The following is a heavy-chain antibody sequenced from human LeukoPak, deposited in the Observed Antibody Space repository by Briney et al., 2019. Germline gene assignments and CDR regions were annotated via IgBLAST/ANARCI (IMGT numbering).Heavy chain of an antibody. J-gene: IGHJ4*02. CDR1: GYTGTVYD. CDR3: ARDRGVLLWFGELFDY. D-gene: IGHD3-10*01. Sequence: ASVKVSCKASGYTGTVYDMHWGRQAPGQGLELMGWINPNSGGTNYAQKFQGRVTMTRDTSISTAYMELSRLRSDDTAVYYCARDRGVLLWFGELFDYWGQGTLVTVSS. CDR2: INPNSGGT. V-gene: IGHV1-2*02.